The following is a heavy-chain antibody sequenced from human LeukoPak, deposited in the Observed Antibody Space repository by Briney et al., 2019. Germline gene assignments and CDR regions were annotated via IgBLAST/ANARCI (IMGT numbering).Heavy chain of an antibody. CDR3: ARGYSSGEGFDY. Sequence: QPGGSLRLSCAASGFTFSSYDMHWVRQATGKGLEWVSAIGTAGDTYYPGSVKGRFTISRENAKNSLYLQMNSLRAGDTAVYYCARGYSSGEGFDYWGQGTLVTVSS. V-gene: IGHV3-13*01. D-gene: IGHD6-19*01. CDR2: IGTAGDT. J-gene: IGHJ4*02. CDR1: GFTFSSYD.